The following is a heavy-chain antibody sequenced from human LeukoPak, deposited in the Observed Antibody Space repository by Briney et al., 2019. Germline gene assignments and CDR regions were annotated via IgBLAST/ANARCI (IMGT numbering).Heavy chain of an antibody. J-gene: IGHJ4*02. Sequence: GGSLRLSCAASGFTSSNYWMSWVRQAPGKGLEGVAVISYDGSNKYYADSVKGRFTISRDNSKNTLYLQMNSLRAEDTAVYYCARESGYAVGDFWGQGTLVTVSS. CDR1: GFTSSNYW. CDR2: ISYDGSNK. CDR3: ARESGYAVGDF. V-gene: IGHV3-30*03. D-gene: IGHD5-12*01.